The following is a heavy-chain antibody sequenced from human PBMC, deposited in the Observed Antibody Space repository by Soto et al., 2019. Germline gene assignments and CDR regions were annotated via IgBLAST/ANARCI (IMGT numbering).Heavy chain of an antibody. CDR3: AKDSGQLPQYFDY. CDR1: GFTFSNYD. V-gene: IGHV3-30*18. Sequence: GGSLRLSCAASGFTFSNYDMHWVRQAPGKGLEWVTLISYDGSNKNYVDSVKGRFIISRDNSKDTLYLQMSSLRAEDMAIYFCAKDSGQLPQYFDYWGQGTQVTVSS. CDR2: ISYDGSNK. D-gene: IGHD2-2*01. J-gene: IGHJ4*02.